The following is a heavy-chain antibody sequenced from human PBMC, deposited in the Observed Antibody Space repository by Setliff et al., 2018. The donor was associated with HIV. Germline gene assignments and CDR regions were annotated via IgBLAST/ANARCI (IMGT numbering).Heavy chain of an antibody. CDR1: GASTSNGIHH. J-gene: IGHJ5*02. CDR3: ATYIGGASGGGP. V-gene: IGHV4-31*03. CDR2: RYNTGRA. Sequence: TLPLTCTVSGASTSNGIHHCSWIRQLPGKGLEWFGYRYNTGRANFNPSLKSRVATSVDTSKNQFYLSLTSVTAADAAVFYCATYIGGASGGGPWGQGSLVTVSS. D-gene: IGHD1-26*01.